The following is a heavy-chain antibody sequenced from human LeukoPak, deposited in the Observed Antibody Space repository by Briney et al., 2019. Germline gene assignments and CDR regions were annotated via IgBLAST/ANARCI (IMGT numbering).Heavy chain of an antibody. CDR3: ARDPGGSGCGAFDI. CDR2: IKPDGSET. CDR1: GFPFSTFF. D-gene: IGHD4-23*01. Sequence: GGSLPLSCEASGFPFSTFFMAWVRQSSGKGLEWVADIKPDGSETYYKGSVEGRFTISRDNADNSLYLQMNSLRAEDTAVYYCARDPGGSGCGAFDIWGQGTMVTVSS. V-gene: IGHV3-7*05. J-gene: IGHJ3*02.